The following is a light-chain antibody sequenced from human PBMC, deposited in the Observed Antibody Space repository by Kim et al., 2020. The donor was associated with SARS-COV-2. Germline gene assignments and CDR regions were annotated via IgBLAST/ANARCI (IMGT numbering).Light chain of an antibody. Sequence: ASVGVRVTSTCRAGQGISNFLAWFQQKPGEVPKRLIYGASSLQGGVPSRFSGSGSGTEFTLTISSLQPEDIATYYCLQHKSYPLTFGGGTKVEIK. CDR2: GAS. J-gene: IGKJ4*01. CDR3: LQHKSYPLT. CDR1: QGISNF. V-gene: IGKV1-17*03.